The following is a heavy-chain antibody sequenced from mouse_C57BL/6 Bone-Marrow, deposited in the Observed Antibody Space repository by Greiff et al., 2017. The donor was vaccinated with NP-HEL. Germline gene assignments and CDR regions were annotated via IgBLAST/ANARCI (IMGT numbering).Heavy chain of an antibody. CDR1: GFTFSDYY. CDR2: ISNGGGGT. J-gene: IGHJ1*03. CDR3: GRRRWVDWYFDV. Sequence: EVKVEESGGGLVQPGGSLKLSCAASGFTFSDYYMYWVRQTPEKRLEWVAYISNGGGGTSYPHTVKGRVTISGDNAKNTLYLQMSRLKSEDTAMYYCGRRRWVDWYFDVWGTGTTVTVSA. V-gene: IGHV5-12*01. D-gene: IGHD2-3*01.